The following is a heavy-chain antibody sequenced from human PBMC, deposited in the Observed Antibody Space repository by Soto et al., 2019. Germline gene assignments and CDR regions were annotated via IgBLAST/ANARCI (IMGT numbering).Heavy chain of an antibody. CDR1: GGSISSGGYS. CDR2: IYHSGST. J-gene: IGHJ5*02. CDR3: ARVTYYDSSGYPFDP. V-gene: IGHV4-30-2*01. D-gene: IGHD3-22*01. Sequence: PSETLSLTCAVSGGSISSGGYSWSWIRQPPGKGLEWIGYIYHSGSTYYNPSLKSRVTISVDRSKNQFSLKLSSVTAAVTAVYYCARVTYYDSSGYPFDPWGQGTLVTVSS.